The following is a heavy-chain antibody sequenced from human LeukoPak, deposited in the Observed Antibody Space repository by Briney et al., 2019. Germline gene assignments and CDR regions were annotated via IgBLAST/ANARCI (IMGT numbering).Heavy chain of an antibody. Sequence: GGSLRLSCAASGFTVSSNYMSWVRQAPGKGLEWVSVIYSGGSTYYADSVKGRFTISRDNSKNTLYLQMNSLRAEDTAVYYCARDRSSPSSFMGYYYGMDVWGQGTTVTVSS. CDR2: IYSGGST. D-gene: IGHD6-6*01. CDR3: ARDRSSPSSFMGYYYGMDV. V-gene: IGHV3-66*01. CDR1: GFTVSSNY. J-gene: IGHJ6*02.